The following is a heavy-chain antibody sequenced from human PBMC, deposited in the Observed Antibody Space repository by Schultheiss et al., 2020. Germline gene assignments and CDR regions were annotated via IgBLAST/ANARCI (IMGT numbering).Heavy chain of an antibody. CDR3: ARLLWFGANWFDP. V-gene: IGHV3-30*03. Sequence: GESLQISCAASGFTFSSYAMSWVRQAPGKGLEWVAVISYDGSNKYYADSVKGRFTISRDNAKNSLYLQMNSLRAEDTAVYYCARLLWFGANWFDPWGQGTLVTVSS. CDR2: ISYDGSNK. CDR1: GFTFSSYA. J-gene: IGHJ5*02. D-gene: IGHD3-10*01.